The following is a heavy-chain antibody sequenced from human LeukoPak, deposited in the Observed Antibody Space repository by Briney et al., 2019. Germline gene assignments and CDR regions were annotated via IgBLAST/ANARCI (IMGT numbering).Heavy chain of an antibody. V-gene: IGHV3-74*01. CDR2: VNHDGSGT. CDR1: GFTLSGYW. Sequence: GGSLRLSCAVSGFTLSGYWMHWVRQAPGKGLVWISRVNHDGSGTSYADSVKGRFTISRDTAKNTLYLQMNSLRAEDTAIYYCATVFDYWGQGTLVTVSS. J-gene: IGHJ4*02. CDR3: ATVFDY.